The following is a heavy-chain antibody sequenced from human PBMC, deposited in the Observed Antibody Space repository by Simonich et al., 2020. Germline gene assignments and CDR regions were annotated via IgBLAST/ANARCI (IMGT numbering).Heavy chain of an antibody. CDR1: GGSISSYY. D-gene: IGHD1-1*01. Sequence: QVQLQESGPGLVKPSETLSLTCTVSGGSISSYYWSWIRQPPGKGLEWIGYIYYSGSTNYNPSLKSRVTISVDTSKNQFYLKLSSVTAADTAVYYCARAFRDRTGYFDYWGQGTLVTVSS. CDR2: IYYSGST. J-gene: IGHJ4*02. V-gene: IGHV4-59*01. CDR3: ARAFRDRTGYFDY.